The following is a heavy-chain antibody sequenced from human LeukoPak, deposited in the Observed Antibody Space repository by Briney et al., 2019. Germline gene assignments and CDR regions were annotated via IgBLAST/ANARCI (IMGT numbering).Heavy chain of an antibody. J-gene: IGHJ4*02. CDR1: GYTFTGNH. CDR3: ARGGSTDSIHSCGGNCYFLDY. CDR2: INPNSGST. Sequence: ASVKVSCKASGYTFTGNHMHWVRQAPGQGLEWMGWINPNSGSTNYAQKFQGRVIMTRDTSISTAYMELSRLGSDDTAVYYCARGGSTDSIHSCGGNCYFLDYWGQGTLVTVSS. V-gene: IGHV1-2*02. D-gene: IGHD2-21*02.